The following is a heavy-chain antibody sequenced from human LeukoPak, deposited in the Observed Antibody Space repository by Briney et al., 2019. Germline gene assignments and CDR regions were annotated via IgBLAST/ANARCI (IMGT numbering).Heavy chain of an antibody. V-gene: IGHV3-21*01. D-gene: IGHD3-9*01. J-gene: IGHJ4*02. CDR1: GFTFSSYS. Sequence: PGGSLRLSCAASGFTFSSYSMNWVRQAPGKGLEWVSSISSSSSYIYYADSVKGRFTISRDNAKNSLYLQMNSLRAEDTAVYYCARDGPLLRYFAWQELQGRVSDFDYWGQGTLVTVSS. CDR2: ISSSSSYI. CDR3: ARDGPLLRYFAWQELQGRVSDFDY.